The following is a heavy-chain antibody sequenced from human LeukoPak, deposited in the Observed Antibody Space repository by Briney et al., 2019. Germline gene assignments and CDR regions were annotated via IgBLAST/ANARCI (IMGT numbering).Heavy chain of an antibody. Sequence: SETLSLTCAVYGGSFSGYYWSWIRQPPGKGLEWIGEINHSGSTNYNPSLKSRVTISVDTSKNQFSLKLSSVTAADTAVYYCGRRGKDDILTGYYFDYWGQGTLVTVSS. CDR1: GGSFSGYY. CDR3: GRRGKDDILTGYYFDY. D-gene: IGHD3-9*01. CDR2: INHSGST. J-gene: IGHJ4*02. V-gene: IGHV4-34*01.